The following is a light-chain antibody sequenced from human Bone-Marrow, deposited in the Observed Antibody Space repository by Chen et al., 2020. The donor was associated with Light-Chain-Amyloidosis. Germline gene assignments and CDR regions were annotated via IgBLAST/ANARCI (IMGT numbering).Light chain of an antibody. J-gene: IGLJ3*02. CDR3: QVWDRSSDRPV. Sequence: SYVLTQPPPVSVAPAQTATIACGGNNIGSTSVHWYQQTPGQAPLLVVYDDSDRPSGIPERLSGSNSGNTATLTISRVEAGDEADYYCQVWDRSSDRPVFGGGTKLTVL. CDR2: DDS. V-gene: IGLV3-21*02. CDR1: NIGSTS.